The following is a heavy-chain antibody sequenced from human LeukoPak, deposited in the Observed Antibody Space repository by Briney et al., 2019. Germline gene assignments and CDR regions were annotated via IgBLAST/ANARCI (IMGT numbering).Heavy chain of an antibody. V-gene: IGHV3-73*01. D-gene: IGHD3-10*01. CDR1: GFTFSGSA. J-gene: IGHJ4*02. CDR3: TRLSGDGSGSYCDY. CDR2: IRSKANSYAT. Sequence: GGSLRLSCAASGFTFSGSAMHWVRQASGKGLEWVGRIRSKANSYATAYAASVKGRFTISRDDSKKTAYLQMNSLKTEDTAVYYCTRLSGDGSGSYCDYWGQGTLVTVSS.